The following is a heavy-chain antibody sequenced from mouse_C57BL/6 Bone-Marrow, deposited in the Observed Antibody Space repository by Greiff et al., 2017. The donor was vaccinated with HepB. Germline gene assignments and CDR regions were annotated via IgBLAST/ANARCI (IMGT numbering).Heavy chain of an antibody. Sequence: EVKLQESGPGLVKPSQSLSLTCSVTGYSITSGYYRNWIRQFPGNKLEWMGYISYDGCNNYNQSLKNRISITRDTSKNQFFLKLNAVTTEDTATYYGGDSFAYWGQGTLVTVSA. V-gene: IGHV3-6*01. J-gene: IGHJ3*01. CDR2: ISYDGCN. CDR1: GYSITSGYY. CDR3: GDSFAY.